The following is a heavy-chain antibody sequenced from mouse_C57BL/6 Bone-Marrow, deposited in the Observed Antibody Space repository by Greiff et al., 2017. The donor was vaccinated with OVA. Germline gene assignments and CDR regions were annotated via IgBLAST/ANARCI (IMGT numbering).Heavy chain of an antibody. J-gene: IGHJ2*01. V-gene: IGHV1-26*01. D-gene: IGHD3-3*01. CDR2: INPNNGGT. CDR1: GYTITDYY. Sequence: EVQLQQSGPELVKPGASVKISCKASGYTITDYYMNWVKQSHGKSLEWIGDINPNNGGTSYTQKFKGKATLTVDKASITAYMELRSLTSEDSAVYYCARGDGTRDYCDDWGQGTTLTVSS. CDR3: ARGDGTRDYCDD.